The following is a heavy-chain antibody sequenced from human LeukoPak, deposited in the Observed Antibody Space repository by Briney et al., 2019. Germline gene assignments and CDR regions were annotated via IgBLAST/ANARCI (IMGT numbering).Heavy chain of an antibody. D-gene: IGHD5-12*01. CDR2: ISSSGSTI. CDR3: ARDSWDFGHSGYDAKLSFDY. CDR1: GFTFSSYE. V-gene: IGHV3-48*03. J-gene: IGHJ4*02. Sequence: PGGSLRLSCAASGFTFSSYEMNWVRQAPGKGLEWVSYISSSGSTIYYADSVKGRFTISRDNAKNSLYLQMNSLRAEDTAVYYCARDSWDFGHSGYDAKLSFDYWGQGTLVTVSS.